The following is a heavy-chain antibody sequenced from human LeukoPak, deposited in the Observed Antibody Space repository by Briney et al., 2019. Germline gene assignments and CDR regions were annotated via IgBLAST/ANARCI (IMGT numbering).Heavy chain of an antibody. CDR2: LIPIFGTA. CDR1: GGTFSSYA. D-gene: IGHD3-10*01. Sequence: SVKVSCKASGGTFSSYAISWVRQAPGQGLEWMGGLIPIFGTANYAQKFQGRVTITADESTSTAYMELSSLRSEDTAVYYCARETYYYGSGSYYVDAFDIWGQGTMVTVSS. V-gene: IGHV1-69*01. CDR3: ARETYYYGSGSYYVDAFDI. J-gene: IGHJ3*02.